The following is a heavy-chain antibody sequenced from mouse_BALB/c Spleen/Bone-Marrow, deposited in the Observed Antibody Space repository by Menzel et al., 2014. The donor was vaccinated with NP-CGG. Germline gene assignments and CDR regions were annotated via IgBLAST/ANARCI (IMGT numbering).Heavy chain of an antibody. J-gene: IGHJ2*01. Sequence: DLVKPGASVKLSCKASGYTFTSYWINWIKQRPGQGLEWIGRIAPGSGSTYYNEMFKGKATLTVDTSSSTAYILLSSLLSEDSAVCFCAYYRYDVNYWGQGTTPTVSS. CDR2: IAPGSGST. CDR1: GYTFTSYW. CDR3: AYYRYDVNY. V-gene: IGHV1S41*01. D-gene: IGHD2-14*01.